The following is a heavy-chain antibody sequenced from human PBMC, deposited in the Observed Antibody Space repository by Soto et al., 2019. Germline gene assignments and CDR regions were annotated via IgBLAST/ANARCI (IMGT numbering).Heavy chain of an antibody. CDR1: GYTLTELS. Sequence: ASVKVSCKVSGYTLTELSMHWVRQAPGKGLEWMGGFDPEDGETIYAQKFQGRVTMTEDTFTDTAYMELSSLRSEDTAVYYCATGYRYYDILTGYYNGKNWFDPWGQGTLVTVSS. V-gene: IGHV1-24*01. CDR2: FDPEDGET. J-gene: IGHJ5*02. CDR3: ATGYRYYDILTGYYNGKNWFDP. D-gene: IGHD3-9*01.